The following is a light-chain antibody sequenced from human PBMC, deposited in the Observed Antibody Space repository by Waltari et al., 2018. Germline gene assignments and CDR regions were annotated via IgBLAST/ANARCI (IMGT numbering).Light chain of an antibody. CDR1: RSISNF. V-gene: IGKV1-39*01. CDR2: DAS. J-gene: IGKJ1*01. CDR3: QQSYSTPKT. Sequence: DIQMTQSPSPLFASVGDRLTITCRASRSISNFLNWYQQKPGKTPTLLIYDASSLQSGVPSRFSGSGSGTDFALTITSLQPEDFATYYCQQSYSTPKTFGQGTKVEIK.